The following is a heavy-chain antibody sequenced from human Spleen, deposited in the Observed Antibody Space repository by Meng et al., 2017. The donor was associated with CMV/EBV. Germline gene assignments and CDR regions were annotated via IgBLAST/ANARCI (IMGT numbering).Heavy chain of an antibody. CDR2: TYYRSKWYY. CDR1: GDSVSTNSAA. D-gene: IGHD3-10*01. CDR3: ARERVGSKDY. Sequence: ISGDSVSTNSAAWNWLRQSPSRGLEWLGRTYYRSKWYYDYALSVKSRITINPDTSKNQFSLQLNSVTPEDTAVYFCARERVGSKDYWGQGTLVTVSS. V-gene: IGHV6-1*01. J-gene: IGHJ4*02.